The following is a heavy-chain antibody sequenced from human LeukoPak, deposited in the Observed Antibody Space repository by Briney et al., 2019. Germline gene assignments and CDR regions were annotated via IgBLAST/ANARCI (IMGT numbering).Heavy chain of an antibody. J-gene: IGHJ4*02. Sequence: GASVKVSCKASGYTFTSYDINWVRQATGQGLEWMGWMNPNSGNTGYAQKFQGRVTITRNTSISTAYMELSSLRSEDTAVYYCARDVREMATNTYYFDYWGQGTLVTVSS. D-gene: IGHD5-24*01. V-gene: IGHV1-8*03. CDR1: GYTFTSYD. CDR3: ARDVREMATNTYYFDY. CDR2: MNPNSGNT.